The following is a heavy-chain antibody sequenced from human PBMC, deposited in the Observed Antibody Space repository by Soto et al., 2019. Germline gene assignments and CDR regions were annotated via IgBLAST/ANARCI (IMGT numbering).Heavy chain of an antibody. V-gene: IGHV3-30*18. J-gene: IGHJ6*02. CDR3: AKEGFRDTAMVSISYYGMDV. CDR1: GFTFSSYG. CDR2: ISYDGSNK. Sequence: HPGGSLRLSCAASGFTFSSYGMHWVRQAPGKGLEWVAVISYDGSNKYYADSVKGRFTISRDNSKNTLYLQMNSLRAEDTAVYYCAKEGFRDTAMVSISYYGMDVGGQGTTVTVSS. D-gene: IGHD5-18*01.